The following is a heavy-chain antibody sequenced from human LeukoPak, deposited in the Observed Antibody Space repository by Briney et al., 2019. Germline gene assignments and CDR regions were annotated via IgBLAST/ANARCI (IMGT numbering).Heavy chain of an antibody. CDR3: ARDMGSYSGSYYDS. CDR1: RFIFRSYD. J-gene: IGHJ5*01. Sequence: GGSLRLSCAASRFIFRSYDMNWVRQAPGKGLEWVSYISSSGITMYYADSVKGRFTISRDNSKNSLYLQMNSLRAEDTAIYYCARDMGSYSGSYYDSWGQGTLVTVSS. D-gene: IGHD1-26*01. CDR2: ISSSGITM. V-gene: IGHV3-48*03.